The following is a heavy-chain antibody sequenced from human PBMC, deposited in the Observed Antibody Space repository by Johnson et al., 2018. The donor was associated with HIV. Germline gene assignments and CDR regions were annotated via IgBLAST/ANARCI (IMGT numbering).Heavy chain of an antibody. Sequence: QVQLVESGGGVVQPGGSLRLSCVTSGFNFSTSGMHWVRQAPGKGLEWVAFIRFDGNNKYYADSVKGRFTISRDNSKNTLYLQMNSLGTEDTAVYYCVRGGLGYQNFHDAFDMWGQGTMVTVSS. J-gene: IGHJ3*02. CDR1: GFNFSTSG. V-gene: IGHV3-30*02. CDR3: VRGGLGYQNFHDAFDM. CDR2: IRFDGNNK. D-gene: IGHD2-2*01.